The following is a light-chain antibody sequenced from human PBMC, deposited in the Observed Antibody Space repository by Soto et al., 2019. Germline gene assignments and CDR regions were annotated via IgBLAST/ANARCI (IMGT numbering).Light chain of an antibody. Sequence: QSALTQPASVSGFPGQSITLSCTGTSSDIGNYNLVSWYQQHPGKAPKLMIYEGSKRPSGVSNRFAASKSGNTASLTISGLQAEDEADYYCCSFAGSSPSFGGGTKLTVL. CDR1: SSDIGNYNL. CDR3: CSFAGSSPS. V-gene: IGLV2-23*01. J-gene: IGLJ2*01. CDR2: EGS.